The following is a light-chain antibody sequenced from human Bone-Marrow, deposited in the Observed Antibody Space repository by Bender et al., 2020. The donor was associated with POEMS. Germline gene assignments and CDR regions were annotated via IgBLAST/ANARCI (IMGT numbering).Light chain of an antibody. Sequence: QSVLTQPPSVSGTPGQRVTISCSGSSSNIGSNTVNWYQHLPGTAPKLLIYNDIHRPSGVPDRFSGSKSAPSASLAISGLQSEDEGDYYCSAWEDRLNGPVFGGGTRLTVL. CDR2: NDI. CDR1: SSNIGSNT. V-gene: IGLV1-44*01. CDR3: SAWEDRLNGPV. J-gene: IGLJ2*01.